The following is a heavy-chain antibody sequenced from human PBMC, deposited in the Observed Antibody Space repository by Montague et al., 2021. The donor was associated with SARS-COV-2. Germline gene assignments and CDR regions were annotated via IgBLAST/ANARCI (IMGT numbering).Heavy chain of an antibody. CDR3: ARDCCTRTGCSCYSYGMDV. Sequence: SETLSLTCTVSGGSITSYFWSRVRQPPGKGLEWIGYIYYTGSSXXXPSXXXRVTISLDTSKSQFSLNLSSVTAADTAVYYCARDCCTRTGCSCYSYGMDVWGQGTTVTVSS. D-gene: IGHD2-2*01. V-gene: IGHV4-59*13. CDR1: GGSITSYF. CDR2: IYYTGSS. J-gene: IGHJ6*02.